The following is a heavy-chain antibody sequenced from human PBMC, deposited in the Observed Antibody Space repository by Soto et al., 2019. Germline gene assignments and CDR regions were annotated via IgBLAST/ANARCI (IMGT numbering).Heavy chain of an antibody. CDR1: GFTFSSYA. Sequence: GGSLRLSCAASGFTFSSYAMGWVRQGPGKGLEWVAVVSIGGSTHYADSVRGRFTISRDNSKNTLSLQMNSLTAEDTAVYFCAKRRGAGGNFDYWGQGALVTVSS. D-gene: IGHD1-26*01. V-gene: IGHV3-23*01. J-gene: IGHJ4*02. CDR2: VSIGGST. CDR3: AKRRGAGGNFDY.